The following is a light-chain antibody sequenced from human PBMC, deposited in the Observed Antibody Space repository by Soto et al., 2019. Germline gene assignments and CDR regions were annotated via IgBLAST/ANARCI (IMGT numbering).Light chain of an antibody. Sequence: DIQMTQSPSTLSASVGDRVTITCRASPSISSWVAWYQQKPGKAPKLLIYDASSLDSGVPSRFSGSGSGTEFTLTISSLQLVDFATYYCQHYNSYSPPFGQGTKVEIK. J-gene: IGKJ1*01. V-gene: IGKV1-5*01. CDR2: DAS. CDR3: QHYNSYSPP. CDR1: PSISSW.